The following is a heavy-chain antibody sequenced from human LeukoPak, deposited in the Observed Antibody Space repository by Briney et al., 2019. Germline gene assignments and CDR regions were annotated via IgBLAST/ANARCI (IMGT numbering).Heavy chain of an antibody. CDR3: AKRRYDSSGHFDS. D-gene: IGHD3-22*01. V-gene: IGHV3-23*01. J-gene: IGHJ4*02. CDR2: ISGSGSYT. Sequence: GGALRLSCAASGFTVSDYSMSWVRQAPGKGLEWVSAISGSGSYTDYADSVKGRFTISKDISKNTLYMRMSSLRAEDAAVYYCAKRRYDSSGHFDSWGQGTLVTVSS. CDR1: GFTVSDYS.